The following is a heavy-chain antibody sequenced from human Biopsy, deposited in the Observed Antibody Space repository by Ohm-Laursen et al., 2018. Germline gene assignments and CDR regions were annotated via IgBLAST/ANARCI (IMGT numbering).Heavy chain of an antibody. D-gene: IGHD3-10*01. J-gene: IGHJ4*02. V-gene: IGHV3-9*01. CDR2: IDWNRGSI. CDR3: AKDKGAHINYGDLYYFDS. CDR1: RFTFEDYA. Sequence: SLRLSCAASRFTFEDYAMHWVRLTPGKGLEWVSGIDWNRGSIAYGDSVKGRFTISGDNGKNFLYLQMSSLRVEDTALYFCAKDKGAHINYGDLYYFDSWGPGTMVTVSA.